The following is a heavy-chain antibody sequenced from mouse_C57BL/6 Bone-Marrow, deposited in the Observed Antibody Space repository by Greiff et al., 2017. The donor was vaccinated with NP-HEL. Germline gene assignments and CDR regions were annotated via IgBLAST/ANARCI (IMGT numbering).Heavy chain of an antibody. CDR3: ARGGYGNRIYFDY. Sequence: QVQLQQPGAELVRPGTSVKLSCKASGYTFTSYWMHWVKQRPGQGLEWIGVIDPSDSYTNYNQKFKGKATLTVDTSSSTAYMQLSSLTSEDSAVYYCARGGYGNRIYFDYWGQGTTLTVSS. CDR1: GYTFTSYW. V-gene: IGHV1-59*01. J-gene: IGHJ2*01. CDR2: IDPSDSYT. D-gene: IGHD2-10*02.